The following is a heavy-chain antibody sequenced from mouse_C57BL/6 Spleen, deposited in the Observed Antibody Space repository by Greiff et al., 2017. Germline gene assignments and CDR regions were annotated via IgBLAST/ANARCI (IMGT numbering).Heavy chain of an antibody. CDR1: GFTFSSYG. J-gene: IGHJ2*01. CDR2: ISTGGGYT. CDR3: ARHDGTDY. D-gene: IGHD2-3*01. Sequence: EVMLVESGGDLVKPGGSLKLSCAASGFTFSSYGMSWVRQTPDKSLEWVATISTGGGYTYYPDSVKGRFTFARDNAKNTLYLRMSNVKSEDKAMYYCARHDGTDYWGQGTTLTVSS. V-gene: IGHV5-6*02.